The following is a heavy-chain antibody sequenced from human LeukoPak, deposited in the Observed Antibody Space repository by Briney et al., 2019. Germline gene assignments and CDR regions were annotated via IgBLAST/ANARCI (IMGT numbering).Heavy chain of an antibody. J-gene: IGHJ4*02. CDR3: ARLSRTSGSPLYYFDY. D-gene: IGHD1-26*01. CDR1: GGSISSXX. V-gene: IGHV4-59*01. Sequence: VSGGSISSXXWXWXRQXXGXXLEWIXYIYYSGSTNYNPSLKSRVTISVDTSKNQFSLKLSSVTAADTAVYYCARLSRTSGSPLYYFDYWGQGTLVTVSS. CDR2: IYYSGST.